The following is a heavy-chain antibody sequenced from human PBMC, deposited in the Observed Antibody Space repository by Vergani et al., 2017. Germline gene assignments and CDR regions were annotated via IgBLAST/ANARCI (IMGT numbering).Heavy chain of an antibody. Sequence: EVKLVESGGFLVQPGGSLRLSCAASGFTFIMHAMSWVRQAPGKGLEWVSTLSASDRRTHYADSVKGRFTISRDISKNTLFLHMNSLRPEDTAVYYCAKVGRSEVAGTFGAFDIWGQGTMVTVSS. CDR2: LSASDRRT. CDR1: GFTFIMHA. CDR3: AKVGRSEVAGTFGAFDI. D-gene: IGHD6-19*01. V-gene: IGHV3-23*04. J-gene: IGHJ3*02.